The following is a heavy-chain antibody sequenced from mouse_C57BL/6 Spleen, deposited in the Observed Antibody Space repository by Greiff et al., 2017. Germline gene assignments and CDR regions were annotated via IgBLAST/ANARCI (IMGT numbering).Heavy chain of an antibody. CDR2: IYPRSGNT. V-gene: IGHV1-81*01. CDR1: GYTFTSYG. Sequence: QVQLQQSGAELARPGASVKLSCKASGYTFTSYGISWVKQRTGQGLEWIGEIYPRSGNTYYTEKFKGKATLTADKSSSTAYMELRSLTSEDSAVYFCARSSYYDYSYWYFDVWGTGTTVTVSS. J-gene: IGHJ1*03. D-gene: IGHD2-4*01. CDR3: ARSSYYDYSYWYFDV.